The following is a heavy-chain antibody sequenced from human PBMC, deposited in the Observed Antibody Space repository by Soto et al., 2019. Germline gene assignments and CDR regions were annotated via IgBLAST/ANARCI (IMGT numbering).Heavy chain of an antibody. Sequence: EVQLLESGGGLVQPGGSLNPPCAASGFTFSSNAMSWVRQAPGKGLEWVSVISGSGGSTYYADSVKGRFTISRDYSKNTLYLQMNSLRGEDTAVYYCAKDRNTVRDAFDMWGQGTMVTVSS. CDR1: GFTFSSNA. CDR2: ISGSGGST. J-gene: IGHJ3*02. D-gene: IGHD4-17*01. CDR3: AKDRNTVRDAFDM. V-gene: IGHV3-23*01.